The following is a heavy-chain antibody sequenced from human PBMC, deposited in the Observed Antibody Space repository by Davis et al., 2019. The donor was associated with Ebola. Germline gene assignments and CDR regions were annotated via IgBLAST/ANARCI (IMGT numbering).Heavy chain of an antibody. J-gene: IGHJ4*02. CDR3: AGLTAVAGLDY. CDR1: GGSISSYY. CDR2: IYYSGST. V-gene: IGHV4-59*08. D-gene: IGHD6-19*01. Sequence: SETLSLTCTVSGGSISSYYWSWIRQPPGKGLEWIGYIYYSGSTNYNPSLKSRVTISVDTSKNQFSLKLSSVTAADTAVYYCAGLTAVAGLDYWGQGTLVTVSS.